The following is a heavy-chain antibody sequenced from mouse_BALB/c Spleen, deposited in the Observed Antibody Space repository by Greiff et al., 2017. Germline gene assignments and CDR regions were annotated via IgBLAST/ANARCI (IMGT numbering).Heavy chain of an antibody. J-gene: IGHJ3*01. Sequence: VQLQQSGAELVKPGASVKLSCTASGFNIKDTYMHWVKQRPEQGLEWIGRIDPANGNTKYDPKFQGKATITADTASNTAYLQLSSLTSEDTAVYYCARGYCGNSSFAYWGQGTLVTVSA. D-gene: IGHD2-1*01. CDR3: ARGYCGNSSFAY. CDR1: GFNIKDTY. V-gene: IGHV14-3*02. CDR2: IDPANGNT.